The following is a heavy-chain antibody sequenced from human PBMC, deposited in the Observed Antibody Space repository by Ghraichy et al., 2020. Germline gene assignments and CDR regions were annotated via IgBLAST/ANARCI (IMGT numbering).Heavy chain of an antibody. V-gene: IGHV3-30-3*01. Sequence: GESLNISCAASGFTFSSYAMHWVRQAPGKGLEWVAVISYDGSNKYYADSVKGRFTISRDNSKNTLYLQMNSLRAEDTAVYYCGRVREIRYFDSPGAYWGQGTLVTVSS. CDR2: ISYDGSNK. J-gene: IGHJ4*02. CDR3: GRVREIRYFDSPGAY. D-gene: IGHD3-9*01. CDR1: GFTFSSYA.